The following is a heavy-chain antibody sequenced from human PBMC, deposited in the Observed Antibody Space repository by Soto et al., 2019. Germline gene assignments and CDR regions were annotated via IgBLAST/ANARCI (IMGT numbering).Heavy chain of an antibody. CDR3: ARAGKYYYGSGSPYYYGMDV. V-gene: IGHV1-18*04. J-gene: IGHJ6*02. CDR2: ISGYNGNT. D-gene: IGHD3-10*01. Sequence: QVQLVQSGAEVKKPGASVKVSCKASGYTFTSYGVSWVRQAPGQGLDWMGWISGYNGNTNYAQKLQGRVTMTTDTSTSTAYMEVRSLRSDDTAVYYCARAGKYYYGSGSPYYYGMDVWGQGIAVTVSS. CDR1: GYTFTSYG.